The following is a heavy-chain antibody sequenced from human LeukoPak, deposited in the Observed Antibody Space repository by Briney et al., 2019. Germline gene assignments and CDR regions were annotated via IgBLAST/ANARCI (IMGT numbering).Heavy chain of an antibody. D-gene: IGHD6-13*01. CDR1: GGSFSGYY. CDR2: INHSGST. Sequence: PSETLSLTCAVYGGSFSGYYWSWIRQPPGKGLEWIGEINHSGSTNYNPSLKSRVTISVDTSKNQFSLKLSSVTAADTAVYYCARDPYSSSWYGDYFDYWGQGTLVTVSS. CDR3: ARDPYSSSWYGDYFDY. J-gene: IGHJ4*02. V-gene: IGHV4-34*01.